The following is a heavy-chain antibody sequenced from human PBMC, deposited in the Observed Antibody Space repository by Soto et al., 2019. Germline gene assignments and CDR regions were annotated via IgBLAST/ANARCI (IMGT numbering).Heavy chain of an antibody. Sequence: GGSLRLSCQASGFNFDNYGMHWVRQAPGKGLEWVAVITYDGSSKYYADSVKGRFTISRDNSKNTLSLHLNTLKPEDTAVYHCAKDRVGGTFYTPLGFWGQGTLVTVSS. D-gene: IGHD1-7*01. CDR1: GFNFDNYG. V-gene: IGHV3-30*18. J-gene: IGHJ4*02. CDR3: AKDRVGGTFYTPLGF. CDR2: ITYDGSSK.